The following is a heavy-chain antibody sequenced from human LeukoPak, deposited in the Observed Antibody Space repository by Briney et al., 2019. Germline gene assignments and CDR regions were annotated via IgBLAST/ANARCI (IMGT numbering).Heavy chain of an antibody. CDR3: ARDEAAAGEYDY. V-gene: IGHV3-11*06. CDR1: GFIFSDYY. D-gene: IGHD6-13*01. J-gene: IGHJ4*02. Sequence: PGGSLRLSCAASGFIFSDYYMSWIRQAPGKGLEWVSSISSSSSYIYYADSVKGRFTISRDNAKNSLYLQMNSLRAEDTAVYYCARDEAAAGEYDYWGQGTLVTVSS. CDR2: ISSSSSYI.